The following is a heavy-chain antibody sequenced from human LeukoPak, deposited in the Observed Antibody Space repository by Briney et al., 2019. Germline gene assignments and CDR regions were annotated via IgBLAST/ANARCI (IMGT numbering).Heavy chain of an antibody. CDR3: AKLVRGYYYDSSGYY. V-gene: IGHV3-23*01. Sequence: GGSLRLSCAASGFTFSSYAMSWVCQAPGKGLEWVSAISGSGGSTYYADSVKGRFTISRDNSKNTLYLQMNSLRAEDTAVYYCAKLVRGYYYDSSGYYWGQGTLVTVSS. CDR2: ISGSGGST. J-gene: IGHJ4*02. D-gene: IGHD3-22*01. CDR1: GFTFSSYA.